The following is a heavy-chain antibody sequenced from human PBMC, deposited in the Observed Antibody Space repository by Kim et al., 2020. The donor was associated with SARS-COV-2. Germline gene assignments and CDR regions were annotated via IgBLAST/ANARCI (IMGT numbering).Heavy chain of an antibody. J-gene: IGHJ3*02. CDR3: ARRRNLAFEI. V-gene: IGHV3-7*01. CDR2: IKQDGSEK. Sequence: GGSLRLSCVASEFTFRSYWMSWVRQVPDKGLEWVANIKQDGSEKYYVDSVKGRFTISRENAKNSLYLQMNSLRAEDTAMYYCARRRNLAFEIWGQGTMVT. CDR1: EFTFRSYW.